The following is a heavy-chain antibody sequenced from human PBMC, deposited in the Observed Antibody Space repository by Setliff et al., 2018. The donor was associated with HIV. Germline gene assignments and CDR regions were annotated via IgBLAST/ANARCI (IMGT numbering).Heavy chain of an antibody. Sequence: ASVKVSCKASGSTFTSYYMHWVRQAPGQGLEWMGISNPSGGSTTYAPKFQGRVTMTRDTSTSTVYMELSSLRSDDTAVYYWARDLREGERYFDWLPDYWGQGTLVTVSS. V-gene: IGHV1-46*01. CDR2: SNPSGGST. D-gene: IGHD3-9*01. J-gene: IGHJ4*02. CDR1: GSTFTSYY. CDR3: ARDLREGERYFDWLPDY.